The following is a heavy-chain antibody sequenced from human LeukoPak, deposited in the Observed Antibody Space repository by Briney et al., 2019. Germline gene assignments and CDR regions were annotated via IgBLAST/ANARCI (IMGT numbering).Heavy chain of an antibody. D-gene: IGHD5-24*01. V-gene: IGHV4-4*07. Sequence: PSETLSLTCTVSGGSISSYYWSWIRQPAGKGLEWIGCIYTSGSTNYNPSLKSRVTISVDTSKNQFSLKLSSVTAADTAVYYCARAGVANKMATKVDGPWTAFDIWGQGTMVTVSS. CDR2: IYTSGST. CDR3: ARAGVANKMATKVDGPWTAFDI. J-gene: IGHJ3*02. CDR1: GGSISSYY.